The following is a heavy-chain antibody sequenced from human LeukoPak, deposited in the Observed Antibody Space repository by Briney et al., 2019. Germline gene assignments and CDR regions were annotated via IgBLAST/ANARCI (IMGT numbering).Heavy chain of an antibody. V-gene: IGHV3-23*01. CDR1: GFTFSSYA. Sequence: GGSLRLSCAASGFTFSSYAMSWVRQAPGKGLEWVSAISGSGGSTYYADSVKGRFTISRDNSKNTLYLQMNSLRAEDSAVYYCAKVRWDNSGWYYLDNWGQGTLVTVSS. J-gene: IGHJ4*02. CDR3: AKVRWDNSGWYYLDN. D-gene: IGHD6-19*01. CDR2: ISGSGGST.